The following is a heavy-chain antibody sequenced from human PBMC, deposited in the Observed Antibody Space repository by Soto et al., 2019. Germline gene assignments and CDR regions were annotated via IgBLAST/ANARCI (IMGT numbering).Heavy chain of an antibody. CDR1: GFTFDDYA. Sequence: LRLSCAASGFTFDDYAMHWVRQVPGKGLEWVSGINWNSGSIGYGDSVKGRFAISRDNAKNSLHLQMNSLSAEDTAFYYCVKDESINWYSGHFRHWGQGTLVTVSS. CDR2: INWNSGSI. J-gene: IGHJ1*01. CDR3: VKDESINWYSGHFRH. V-gene: IGHV3-9*01. D-gene: IGHD6-13*01.